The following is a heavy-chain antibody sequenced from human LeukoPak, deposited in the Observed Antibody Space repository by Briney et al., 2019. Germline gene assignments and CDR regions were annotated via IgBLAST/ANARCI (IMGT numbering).Heavy chain of an antibody. J-gene: IGHJ5*02. V-gene: IGHV3-15*01. CDR1: GGSISSYY. D-gene: IGHD3-16*01. CDR3: TEGGLNWFDP. Sequence: ETLSLTCTVSGGSISSYYWSWVRQAPGKGLEWVGRIRSKSDGGTTDYAAPVKGRFTISRDDSKNMLYLQMNSLKTEDTAVYYCTEGGLNWFDPWGQGTLVTVSS. CDR2: IRSKSDGGTT.